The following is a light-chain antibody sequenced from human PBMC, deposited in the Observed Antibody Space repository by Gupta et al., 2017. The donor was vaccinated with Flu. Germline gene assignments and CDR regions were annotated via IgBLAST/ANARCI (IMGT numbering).Light chain of an antibody. CDR3: SSYRSDISQV. CDR1: SRDVGAFNF. CDR2: GVS. Sequence: SITVSCVGASRDVGAFNFVAWYQQHPGKAPKLLISGVSNRHSGVSSRFSGSKSGNTASLTISGLQADDEAEYYCSSYRSDISQVFGTGTQVIVL. V-gene: IGLV2-14*01. J-gene: IGLJ1*01.